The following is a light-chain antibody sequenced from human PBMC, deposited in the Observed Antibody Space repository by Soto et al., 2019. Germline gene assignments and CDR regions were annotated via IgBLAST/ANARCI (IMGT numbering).Light chain of an antibody. CDR1: QSVRSSF. CDR3: QQYGSSLWT. J-gene: IGKJ1*01. CDR2: GAS. Sequence: EIVLTQSPGTLSLTQGERATLSCRASQSVRSSFLAWYQQKPGQAPRLLIYGASSRATGIADRFSGSGSGTDFTLTISRLEPEDFAVYYCQQYGSSLWTFGQGTKVDIK. V-gene: IGKV3-20*01.